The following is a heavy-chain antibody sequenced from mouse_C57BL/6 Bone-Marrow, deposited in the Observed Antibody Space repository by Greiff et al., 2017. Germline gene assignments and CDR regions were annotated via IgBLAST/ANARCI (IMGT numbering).Heavy chain of an antibody. J-gene: IGHJ2*01. V-gene: IGHV1-39*01. CDR2: INPNYGTT. D-gene: IGHD3-3*01. CDR1: GYSFPDYN. Sequence: EVQLQQSGPELVKPGASVKISCKASGYSFPDYNMTWVKQSNGMSLEWIGVINPNYGTTSYNQKFKGKATLTVDQSSSTAYMQLNRLTSADYAVDYCARTGAGYYFDYWGQGTTVTVSS. CDR3: ARTGAGYYFDY.